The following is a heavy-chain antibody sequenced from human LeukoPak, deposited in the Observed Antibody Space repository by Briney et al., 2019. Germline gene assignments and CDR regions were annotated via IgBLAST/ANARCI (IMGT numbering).Heavy chain of an antibody. D-gene: IGHD6-13*01. CDR2: ISSSSSYI. Sequence: GGSPRLSCAASGFTFSSYSMNWVRQAPGKGLEWVSSISSSSSYIYYADSVKGRFTISRDNAKNSQYLQMNSLRAEDTAAYYCARADSSSYDYWGQGTLVTVSS. V-gene: IGHV3-21*01. J-gene: IGHJ4*02. CDR3: ARADSSSYDY. CDR1: GFTFSSYS.